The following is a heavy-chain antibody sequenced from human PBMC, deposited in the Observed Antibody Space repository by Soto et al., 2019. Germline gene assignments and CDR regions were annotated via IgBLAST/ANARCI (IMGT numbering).Heavy chain of an antibody. V-gene: IGHV4-30-4*01. CDR2: IYYSGST. J-gene: IGHJ4*02. CDR3: ARSSGGDYIDY. Sequence: SETLSITCTVSGGSISSGDYYWSWIRQPPGKGLEWIGYIYYSGSTYYNPSLKSRVTISVDTSKNQFSLKLSSVTAADTAVYYCARSSGGDYIDYWGQGTLVTVSS. D-gene: IGHD4-17*01. CDR1: GGSISSGDYY.